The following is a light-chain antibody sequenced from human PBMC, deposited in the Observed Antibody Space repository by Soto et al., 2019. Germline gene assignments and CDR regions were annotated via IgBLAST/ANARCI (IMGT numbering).Light chain of an antibody. CDR1: SSNLGAWYD. V-gene: IGLV1-40*01. CDR2: GNN. CDR3: QSYGSSLSVH. Sequence: QSALTQPPSVSGAPGQRVPISCTGSSSNLGAWYDVHWYQQLPGTAPKLLIYGNNNRASGVPDRFSGSKSGTSGSLAITGLQAEDEADYYCQSYGSSLSVHFGTGTKLTVL. J-gene: IGLJ1*01.